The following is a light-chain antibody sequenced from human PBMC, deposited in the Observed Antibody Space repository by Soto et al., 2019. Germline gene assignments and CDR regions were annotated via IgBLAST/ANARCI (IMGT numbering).Light chain of an antibody. J-gene: IGKJ5*01. CDR3: QQYDNWPIT. CDR1: QSVSSN. Sequence: EIVMTQSPATLSVSPGERATLSCGASQSVSSNLAWYQQKPGQAPRLLIYGASTRATGLPARFSGSGSGTEFTLTISSLQSEDFAVYYCQQYDNWPITFGQGTRLEIK. V-gene: IGKV3-15*01. CDR2: GAS.